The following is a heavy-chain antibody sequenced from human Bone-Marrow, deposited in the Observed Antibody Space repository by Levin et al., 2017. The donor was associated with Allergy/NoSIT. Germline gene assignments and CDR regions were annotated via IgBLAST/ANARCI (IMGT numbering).Heavy chain of an antibody. CDR3: ARGVQYQLQLFQYNYYMDV. V-gene: IGHV4-31*03. Sequence: SETLSLTCTVSGASISTDNDYWSWIRQHPGKGLEWIGYISYSGSTYYNPSLKSRLTMSLDTSKSQFSLGLTSVTAADTAVYFCARGVQYQLQLFQYNYYMDVWGKGTTVTVSS. J-gene: IGHJ6*03. CDR2: ISYSGST. D-gene: IGHD2-2*01. CDR1: GASISTDNDY.